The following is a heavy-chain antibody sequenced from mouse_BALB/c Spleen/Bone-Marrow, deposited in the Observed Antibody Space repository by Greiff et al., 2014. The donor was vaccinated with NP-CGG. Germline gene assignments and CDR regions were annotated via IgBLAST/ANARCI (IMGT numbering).Heavy chain of an antibody. J-gene: IGHJ3*01. CDR2: IDPSDSET. CDR1: GYTFTSYW. D-gene: IGHD2-1*01. V-gene: IGHV1-69*02. Sequence: VQLQQSGTELVKPGAPVKLSCKASGYTFTSYWMNWVKQRPGRGLEWIGRIDPSDSETHYNQKFKDKATLTVDESSSTAYIQLSSLTSEDSAVYYCARGHFYYGNYEFVYWGQGTLVTVSA. CDR3: ARGHFYYGNYEFVY.